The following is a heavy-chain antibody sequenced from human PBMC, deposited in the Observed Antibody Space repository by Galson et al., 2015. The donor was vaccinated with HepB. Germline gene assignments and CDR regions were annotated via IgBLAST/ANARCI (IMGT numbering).Heavy chain of an antibody. CDR3: ARGGSFGSY. D-gene: IGHD3-10*01. CDR1: GFTFTSHW. Sequence: SLRLSCAASGFTFTSHWMHWVRQAPGKGLEWVANINKDGSEKYCVDSLKGRFTVSRDNAKNSLYLQMNSLRAEDTAVYYCARGGSFGSYWGQGALVTVSS. V-gene: IGHV3-7*03. CDR2: INKDGSEK. J-gene: IGHJ4*02.